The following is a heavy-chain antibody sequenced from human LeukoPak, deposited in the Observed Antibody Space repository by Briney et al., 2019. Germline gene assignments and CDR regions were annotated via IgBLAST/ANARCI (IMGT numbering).Heavy chain of an antibody. D-gene: IGHD6-13*01. CDR2: IYRTGRT. V-gene: IGHV4-4*02. J-gene: IGHJ3*02. CDR1: GDSISNNYL. CDR3: ARGVEKSIAAATPGAFDI. Sequence: SGTLSLTCAVSGDSISNNYLWRWVRQFPGKGLEYIGEIYRTGRTNYNPSLKSRVTISIDKSENQFSLNLRSVTAADTAVYYCARGVEKSIAAATPGAFDIWGQGTMVTVSS.